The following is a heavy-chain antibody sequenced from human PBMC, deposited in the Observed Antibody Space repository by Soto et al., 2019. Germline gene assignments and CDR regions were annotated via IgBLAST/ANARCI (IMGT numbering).Heavy chain of an antibody. V-gene: IGHV3-23*01. CDR3: ARTDKFNSHSSGWANRFDY. D-gene: IGHD6-19*01. CDR1: GFTFSNYA. J-gene: IGHJ4*02. Sequence: EVQLLESGGGLVQPGGSLRLFCAASGFTFSNYAMTWVCQAPGKGLEWVSTLTSGGGSYYGDTVRGRFTTSRDNSKSTLYLQMNSLRAEDTAVYNCARTDKFNSHSSGWANRFDYWGQGTLVTVSS. CDR2: LTSGGGS.